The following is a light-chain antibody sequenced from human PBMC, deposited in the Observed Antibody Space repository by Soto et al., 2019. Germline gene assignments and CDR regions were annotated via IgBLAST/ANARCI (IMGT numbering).Light chain of an antibody. CDR1: QSVYSN. Sequence: EIVMTQSPATLSVSPGEGATLSCRASQSVYSNLAWYQQKPGHPPRLLIYGASTRATGIPARFIGSGSGTEFTFTISSLQSEDFAAYYCQQYNHWPYTFGPGTKVDIK. V-gene: IGKV3-15*01. CDR3: QQYNHWPYT. J-gene: IGKJ3*01. CDR2: GAS.